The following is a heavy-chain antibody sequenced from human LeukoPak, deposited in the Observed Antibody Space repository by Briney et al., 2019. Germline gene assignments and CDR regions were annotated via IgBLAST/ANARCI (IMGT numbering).Heavy chain of an antibody. CDR1: GYTFTSYG. Sequence: GASVKVSCKASGYTFTSYGISWVRQAPGQWLELMGWISAYNSNTNYAQKLQGRVTMTTDTSTSTAYMELRSLRSDDTAVYYCASISYGDYSFDYWGQGTLVTVSS. CDR3: ASISYGDYSFDY. J-gene: IGHJ4*02. CDR2: ISAYNSNT. D-gene: IGHD4-17*01. V-gene: IGHV1-18*01.